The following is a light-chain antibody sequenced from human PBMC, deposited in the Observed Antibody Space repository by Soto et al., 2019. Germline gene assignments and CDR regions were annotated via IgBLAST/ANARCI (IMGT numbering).Light chain of an antibody. CDR1: SGYSNYK. CDR3: GADHGGGSNFVYV. J-gene: IGLJ1*01. V-gene: IGLV9-49*01. CDR2: VGTGGIVG. Sequence: QPVLTQLPSASASLGASVTLTCTLSSGYSNYKVDWYQQRPGKGPRFVMRVGTGGIVGSKGDGIPDRFSVLGSGLNRYLTINNIQEEDESDYYCGADHGGGSNFVYVFGTGTKVTVL.